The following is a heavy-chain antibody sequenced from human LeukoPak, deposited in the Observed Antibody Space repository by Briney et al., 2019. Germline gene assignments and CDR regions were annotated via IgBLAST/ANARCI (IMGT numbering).Heavy chain of an antibody. CDR3: ARLSRTFIDY. J-gene: IGHJ4*02. Sequence: SETLSLTCTVSGGSISSSSYYWGWIRQPPAKGLEWIGSIYYSGSTYYNPSLKSRVTISVDTSKNQFSLKLSSVTAADTAVYYCARLSRTFIDYWGQGTLVTVSS. CDR1: GGSISSSSYY. V-gene: IGHV4-39*01. CDR2: IYYSGST.